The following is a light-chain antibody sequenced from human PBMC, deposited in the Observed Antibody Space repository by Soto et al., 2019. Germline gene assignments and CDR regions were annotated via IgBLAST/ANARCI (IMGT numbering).Light chain of an antibody. CDR1: SSDVGGYNF. CDR2: DVT. Sequence: HSELTQPASVSGSPGQSITISCTGTSSDVGGYNFVSWYQQHPDKAPKLMIYDVTNRPSGVSNRFSGSKSGNTASLTISGLQAEDEADYYCSSYTSISTYVFGTGTKVTVL. V-gene: IGLV2-14*01. CDR3: SSYTSISTYV. J-gene: IGLJ1*01.